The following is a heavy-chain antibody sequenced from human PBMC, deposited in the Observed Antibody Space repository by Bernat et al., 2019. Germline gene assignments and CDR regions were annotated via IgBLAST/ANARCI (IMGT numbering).Heavy chain of an antibody. D-gene: IGHD1-26*01. CDR1: GGSLSSRSYY. J-gene: IGHJ5*02. CDR2: IYYSGST. CDR3: ARRGVGAIT. Sequence: QLQLQVSGPGLVKPSEPLSLTCTVSGGSLSSRSYYWGWIRQPPGKGLEWIGSIYYSGSTYYNPSLKSRVTISVDTSKNQFALKLSSVTAADTAVYYCARRGVGAITWGQGTLVTVSS. V-gene: IGHV4-39*01.